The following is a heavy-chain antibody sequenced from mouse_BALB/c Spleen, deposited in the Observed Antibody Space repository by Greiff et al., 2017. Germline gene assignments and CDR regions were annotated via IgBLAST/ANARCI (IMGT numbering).Heavy chain of an antibody. Sequence: EVMLVESGGGLVQPGGSLRLSCATSGFTFTDYYMSWVRQPPGKALEWLGFIRNKANGYTTEYSASVKGRFTISRDNSQSILYLQMNTLRAEDSATYYCARSYGYGLDDWGQGTSVTVSS. CDR3: ARSYGYGLDD. J-gene: IGHJ4*01. V-gene: IGHV7-3*02. D-gene: IGHD2-2*01. CDR1: GFTFTDYY. CDR2: IRNKANGYTT.